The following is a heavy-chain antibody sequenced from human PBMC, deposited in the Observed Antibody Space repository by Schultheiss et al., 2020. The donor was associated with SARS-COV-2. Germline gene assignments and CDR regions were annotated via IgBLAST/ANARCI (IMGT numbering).Heavy chain of an antibody. D-gene: IGHD3-3*01. CDR3: ARGVSYSSITIFGVVLDAFDI. J-gene: IGHJ3*02. CDR2: INHSGST. Sequence: SETLSLTCAVSGGSISSGGYSWSWIRQPPGKGLEWIGEINHSGSTNYNPSLKSRVTISVDTSKNQFSLKLSSVTAADTAVYYCARGVSYSSITIFGVVLDAFDIWGQGTMVTVSS. V-gene: IGHV4-30-2*01. CDR1: GGSISSGGYS.